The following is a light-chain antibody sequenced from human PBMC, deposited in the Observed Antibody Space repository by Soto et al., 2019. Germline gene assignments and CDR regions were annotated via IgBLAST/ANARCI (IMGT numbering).Light chain of an antibody. Sequence: EIVLTLSPGTLHLIPGARATLSSRASRVVSSNLAWYQQKPGQAPRLLIYDASSRATGIPDRFSGSGSGTDFTLTISRLEPEDFAVYYCQQYGSSLITFGQGTRLEI. V-gene: IGKV3-20*01. CDR3: QQYGSSLIT. J-gene: IGKJ5*01. CDR1: RVVSSN. CDR2: DAS.